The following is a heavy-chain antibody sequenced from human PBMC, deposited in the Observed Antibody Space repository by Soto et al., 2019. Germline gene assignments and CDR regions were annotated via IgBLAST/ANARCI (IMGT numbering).Heavy chain of an antibody. V-gene: IGHV4-59*01. CDR2: IYYSGST. D-gene: IGHD5-12*01. Sequence: PSETLSLTCTVSGGSISSYYWSWIRQPPGKGLEWIGYIYYSGSTNYNPSLKSRVTISVDTSKNQFSLKLSSVTAADTAVYYCARLQLRSNWFDPWGQGTLVTVS. CDR1: GGSISSYY. J-gene: IGHJ5*02. CDR3: ARLQLRSNWFDP.